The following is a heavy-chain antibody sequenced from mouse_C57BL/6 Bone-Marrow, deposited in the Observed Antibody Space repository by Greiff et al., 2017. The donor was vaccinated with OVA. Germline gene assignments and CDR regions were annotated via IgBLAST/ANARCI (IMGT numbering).Heavy chain of an antibody. Sequence: VQLQQPGAELVKPGASVKVSCKASGYTFTSYWMHWVKQRPGQGLEWIGRIHPSDSDTNYNQKFKGKATLTVDKSSSTAYMQLSSLTSEDSAVYYCAIIYYYGSSRYYYAMDYWGQGTSVTVSS. J-gene: IGHJ4*01. V-gene: IGHV1-74*01. CDR3: AIIYYYGSSRYYYAMDY. CDR1: GYTFTSYW. CDR2: IHPSDSDT. D-gene: IGHD1-1*01.